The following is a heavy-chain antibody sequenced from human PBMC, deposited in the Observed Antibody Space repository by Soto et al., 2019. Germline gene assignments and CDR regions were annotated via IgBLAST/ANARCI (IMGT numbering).Heavy chain of an antibody. D-gene: IGHD6-13*01. J-gene: IGHJ4*02. CDR3: AHRQVGYSSSWYHAFDY. V-gene: IGHV2-5*02. CDR1: AFSLSTSGVG. Sequence: QITLKESGPTLVKPTQTLTLTCSFSAFSLSTSGVGVGWIRQPPGKALECLAVIYWDDDKRYSPSLQSRLTITKDTSKNQVVLTMTNMDPVDTATYYCAHRQVGYSSSWYHAFDYWGQGTLVTVSS. CDR2: IYWDDDK.